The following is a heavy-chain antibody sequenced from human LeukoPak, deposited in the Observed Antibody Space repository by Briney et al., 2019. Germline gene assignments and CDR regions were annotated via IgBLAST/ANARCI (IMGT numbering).Heavy chain of an antibody. D-gene: IGHD3-22*01. V-gene: IGHV4-59*01. Sequence: SETLSLXCTVSGGSISSYYWSWIRQPPGKGLEWIGYIYYSGSTNYNPSLKSRVTISVDTSKNQFSLKLSSVTAADTAVYYCARTYYYDSSGLNWFDPWGQGTLVTVSS. J-gene: IGHJ5*02. CDR1: GGSISSYY. CDR3: ARTYYYDSSGLNWFDP. CDR2: IYYSGST.